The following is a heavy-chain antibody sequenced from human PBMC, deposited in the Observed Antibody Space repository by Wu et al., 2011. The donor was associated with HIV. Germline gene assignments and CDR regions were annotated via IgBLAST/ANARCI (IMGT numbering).Heavy chain of an antibody. V-gene: IGHV1-18*01. CDR1: GYTFTSYG. D-gene: IGHD6-6*01. J-gene: IGHJ6*03. Sequence: QVQLVQSGAEVKKSGASVKVSCRTSGYTFTSYGISWVRQAPGQGLEWMGWISTFSGNTKYAQIFQGRVTMTADIPTSTGYMELRSLRSDDTAVYYCARDGSSAQLDLYYNHMDVWGKGDHGHRLL. CDR2: ISTFSGNT. CDR3: ARDGSSAQLDLYYNHMDV.